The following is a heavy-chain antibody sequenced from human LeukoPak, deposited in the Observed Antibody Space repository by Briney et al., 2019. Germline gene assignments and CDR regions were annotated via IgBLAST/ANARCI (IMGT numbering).Heavy chain of an antibody. CDR3: AKDRIAVAGAVASFDY. V-gene: IGHV3-23*01. Sequence: GGSLRLSCAASGFTFSSYAMSWVRPAPGKGLEWVSAISGSGGSTYYADSVKGRFTISRDNSKNTLYLQMNSLRAEDTAVYYCAKDRIAVAGAVASFDYWGQGTLVTVSS. CDR2: ISGSGGST. CDR1: GFTFSSYA. D-gene: IGHD6-19*01. J-gene: IGHJ4*02.